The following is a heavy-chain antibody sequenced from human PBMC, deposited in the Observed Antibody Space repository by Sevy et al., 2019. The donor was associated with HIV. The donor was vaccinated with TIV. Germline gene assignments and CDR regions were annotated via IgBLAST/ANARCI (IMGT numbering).Heavy chain of an antibody. J-gene: IGHJ4*02. CDR2: ISSSSSYI. CDR1: GFTFSTYS. CDR3: ARERDPFDY. V-gene: IGHV3-21*01. Sequence: GGSLRLSCAASGFTFSTYSMNWVRQAPGKGLEWVSSISSSSSYINYADSVKGRFTISRDNARNSLYLQMNSLRAEDTAIYYCARERDPFDYWGQGTLVTVSS.